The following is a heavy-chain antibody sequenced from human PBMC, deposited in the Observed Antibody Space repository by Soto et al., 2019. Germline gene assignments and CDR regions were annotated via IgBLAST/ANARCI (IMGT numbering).Heavy chain of an antibody. CDR1: GFTFSNAW. Sequence: PGGSLRLSCAASGFTFSNAWMNWVRQAPGKGLEWVGRIKSKTDGGTTDYAAPVKGRFTISRDDSKNTLYLQMNSLKTEDTAVYYCTTAIAARPGTNYYYYGMDVWGQGTTVTVSS. CDR3: TTAIAARPGTNYYYYGMDV. CDR2: IKSKTDGGTT. V-gene: IGHV3-15*07. D-gene: IGHD6-6*01. J-gene: IGHJ6*02.